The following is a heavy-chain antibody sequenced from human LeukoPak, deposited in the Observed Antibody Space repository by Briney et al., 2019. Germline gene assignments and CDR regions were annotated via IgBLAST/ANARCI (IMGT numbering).Heavy chain of an antibody. D-gene: IGHD1-26*01. CDR1: GLTFSDYY. J-gene: IGHJ4*02. Sequence: GGSLRLSCAASGLTFSDYYMSWIRQAPGKGLEWVSCISSSGSTIYYADSVKGRFTISRDNAQNSLFLQMNSLTAEDTAVYYCGRDPDTIGGATFPYWAREPLV. CDR3: GRDPDTIGGATFPY. CDR2: ISSSGSTI. V-gene: IGHV3-11*04.